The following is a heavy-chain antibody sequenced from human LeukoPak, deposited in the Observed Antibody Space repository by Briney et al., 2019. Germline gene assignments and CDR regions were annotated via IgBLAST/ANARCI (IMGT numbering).Heavy chain of an antibody. CDR3: ARQADYNILTGYYKGHLDY. V-gene: IGHV5-51*01. Sequence: GESLKISWKTSGYEFATYWIAWVRQMPGKGLEWMGIIYPGDSDTRYSPSFQGQVTISADESIMTAYLHWSSLKASDTAMYYCARQADYNILTGYYKGHLDYWGQGTLVTVSS. CDR2: IYPGDSDT. D-gene: IGHD3-9*01. J-gene: IGHJ4*02. CDR1: GYEFATYW.